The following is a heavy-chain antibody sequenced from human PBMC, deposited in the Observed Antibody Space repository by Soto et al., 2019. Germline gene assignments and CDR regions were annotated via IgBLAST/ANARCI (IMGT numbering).Heavy chain of an antibody. J-gene: IGHJ4*02. CDR1: GGSISSSSYY. CDR3: ARRSHVAAAGTVIFDY. CDR2: IYYSGST. D-gene: IGHD6-13*01. Sequence: SETLSLTCTVSGGSISSSSYYWGWIRQPPGKGLEWIGSIYYSGSTYYNPSLKSRVTISVDTSKNQFSLKLSSVTAADTAVYYCARRSHVAAAGTVIFDYWGQGTLVTVSS. V-gene: IGHV4-39*01.